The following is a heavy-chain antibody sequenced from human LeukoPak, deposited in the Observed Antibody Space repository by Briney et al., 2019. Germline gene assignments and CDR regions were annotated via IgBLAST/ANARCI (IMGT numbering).Heavy chain of an antibody. CDR3: SGRTSAGYYYYGMDV. CDR1: GDSISNYY. CDR2: IYYSGIT. J-gene: IGHJ6*02. V-gene: IGHV4-59*08. D-gene: IGHD1-7*01. Sequence: PSETLSLTCTVSGDSISNYYCSWIRQSPGKGLEWIGYIYYSGITNFNPSLKSRVTISVDTSRNQFSLKLSSVTAADTAVYYCSGRTSAGYYYYGMDVWGQGTTVTVSS.